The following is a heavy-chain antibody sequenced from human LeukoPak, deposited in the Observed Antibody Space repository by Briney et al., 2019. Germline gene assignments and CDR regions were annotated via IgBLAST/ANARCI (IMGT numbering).Heavy chain of an antibody. J-gene: IGHJ6*03. CDR3: ARVSWFPGTSYYYMDV. V-gene: IGHV4-59*01. D-gene: IGHD1-1*01. Sequence: SETLSLTCIVSGGSISYYYWSWIRQPPGKGLEWIGYIYYSGSTNYNPSLKSRVTISLDTSKNQFSLKLSSVTAADTAVYYCARVSWFPGTSYYYMDVWGKGTTVTVSS. CDR1: GGSISYYY. CDR2: IYYSGST.